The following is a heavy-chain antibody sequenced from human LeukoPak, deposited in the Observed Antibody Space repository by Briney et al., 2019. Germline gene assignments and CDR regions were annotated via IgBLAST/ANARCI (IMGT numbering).Heavy chain of an antibody. Sequence: PGGSLGLSCAASGFTFSSYAMSWVRQAPGKGLEWVSAISGSGGSTYYADSVKGRFTISRDNSKNTLYLQMNSLRAEDTAVYYCAKSGLLPGLYFDYWGQGTLVTVSS. CDR2: ISGSGGST. J-gene: IGHJ4*02. CDR1: GFTFSSYA. V-gene: IGHV3-23*01. CDR3: AKSGLLPGLYFDY. D-gene: IGHD3-22*01.